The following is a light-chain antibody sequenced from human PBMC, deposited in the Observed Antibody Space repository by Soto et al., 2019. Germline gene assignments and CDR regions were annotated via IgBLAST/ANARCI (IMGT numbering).Light chain of an antibody. Sequence: EIVRTQSPATLSVSPGERATLSCRASQSVSGNLAWYQQKPGQAPRLLIYAASTMATGIPARFSGSGSGTEFTLTISSLQSEDFAVYYCQQYNTWPPITFGPGTKVDIK. V-gene: IGKV3-15*01. J-gene: IGKJ3*01. CDR2: AAS. CDR3: QQYNTWPPIT. CDR1: QSVSGN.